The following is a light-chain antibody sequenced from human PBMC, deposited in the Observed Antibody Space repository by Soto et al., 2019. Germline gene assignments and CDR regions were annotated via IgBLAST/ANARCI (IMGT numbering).Light chain of an antibody. CDR2: AAS. J-gene: IGKJ5*01. Sequence: DILMTQSPSSLSASVGDRVTITCRASQSVNTYLNWYQQKPGKAPKVLIFAASSLLSGVPSRFSGSGSGTDFTLTISSLQPEDFATYYCQQSYSIPITFGQGTRLEIK. CDR1: QSVNTY. CDR3: QQSYSIPIT. V-gene: IGKV1-39*01.